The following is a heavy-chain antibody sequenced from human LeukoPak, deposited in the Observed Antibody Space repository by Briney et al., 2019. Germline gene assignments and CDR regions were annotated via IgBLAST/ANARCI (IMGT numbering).Heavy chain of an antibody. CDR2: MYYSGST. Sequence: SETLSLTCTVSGGSISSCYWSWIRQPPGQGLGRMGYMYYSGSTNYNPSLKSRVTISVDTSKNQFSLKLSSVTAADTAVYYCASYYYDSSGYRFDYWGQGTLVTVSS. D-gene: IGHD3-22*01. CDR3: ASYYYDSSGYRFDY. V-gene: IGHV4-59*08. CDR1: GGSISSCY. J-gene: IGHJ4*02.